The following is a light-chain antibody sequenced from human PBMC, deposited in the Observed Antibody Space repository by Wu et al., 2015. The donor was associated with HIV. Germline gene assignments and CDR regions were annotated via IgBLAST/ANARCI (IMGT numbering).Light chain of an antibody. V-gene: IGKV3-15*01. J-gene: IGKJ1*01. CDR2: GAS. Sequence: EIVLTQSPGTLSLSPGERATLSCRASQSIRSNLAWYQQRPGQAPRLLIYGASTRAAGIPARFSGSGSGTEFTLTISSLQSEDLAVYYCQQYDDWPPWTFGQGTKVEIK. CDR1: QSIRSN. CDR3: QQYDDWPPWT.